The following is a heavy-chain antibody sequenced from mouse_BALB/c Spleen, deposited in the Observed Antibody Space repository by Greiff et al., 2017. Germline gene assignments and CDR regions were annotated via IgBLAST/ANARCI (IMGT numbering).Heavy chain of an antibody. J-gene: IGHJ4*01. D-gene: IGHD2-4*01. Sequence: EVHLVESGGGLVKPGGSLKLSCAASGFTFSDYYMYWVRQTPEKRLEWVATISDGGSYTYYPDSVKGRFTISRDNAKNNLYLQMSSLKSEDTAMYYCARDPMITTGYAMDYWGQGTSVTVSS. CDR1: GFTFSDYY. V-gene: IGHV5-4*02. CDR3: ARDPMITTGYAMDY. CDR2: ISDGGSYT.